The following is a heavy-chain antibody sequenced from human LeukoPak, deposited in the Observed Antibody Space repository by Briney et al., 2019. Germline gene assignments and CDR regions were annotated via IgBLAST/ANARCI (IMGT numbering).Heavy chain of an antibody. CDR1: GFNFGNYW. D-gene: IGHD3-22*01. J-gene: IGHJ3*02. Sequence: GGSLRLSCVGSGFNFGNYWMTWVRQAPGKGLEWVANINRDGSVKNYVDSVKGRFTISRDKAKSSLFLQANSLRAEDTAVYYCARDLSPADSGHYPDAFDIWGKGTMVTVSS. CDR2: INRDGSVK. V-gene: IGHV3-7*01. CDR3: ARDLSPADSGHYPDAFDI.